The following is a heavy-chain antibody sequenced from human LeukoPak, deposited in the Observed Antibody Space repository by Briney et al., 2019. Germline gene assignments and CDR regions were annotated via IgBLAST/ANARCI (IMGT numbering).Heavy chain of an antibody. J-gene: IGHJ4*02. V-gene: IGHV3-23*01. CDR2: VTGGGST. CDR3: AKDSYSDSSGSAFDY. D-gene: IGHD3-22*01. CDR1: GFTFSSYG. Sequence: GGSLRLSCAASGFTFSSYGVNWVRQAPGEGLEWVSGVTGGGSTYYADSVKGRFTISRDNSKHTLYVQMNSLRAEDTAVYYCAKDSYSDSSGSAFDYWGQGTLVTVSS.